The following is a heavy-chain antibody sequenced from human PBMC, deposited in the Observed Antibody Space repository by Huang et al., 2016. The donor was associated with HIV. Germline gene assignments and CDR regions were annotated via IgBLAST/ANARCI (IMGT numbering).Heavy chain of an antibody. CDR3: AKDLTYTFGRHFDY. CDR1: GFTFGSFG. Sequence: QVQLVESGGGVVQPGGSLRLSCTAFGFTFGSFGMTWVRQAPGKGLECVSFIRYDGNNYYYADSGSGRFTISRDNSKDTRYLQTNRLRPDDSAVYYCAKDLTYTFGRHFDYWGRGTLVTVSS. V-gene: IGHV3-30*02. J-gene: IGHJ4*02. D-gene: IGHD3-3*01. CDR2: IRYDGNNY.